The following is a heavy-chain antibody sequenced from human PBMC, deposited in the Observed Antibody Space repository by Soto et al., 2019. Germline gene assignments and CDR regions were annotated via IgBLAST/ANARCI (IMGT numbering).Heavy chain of an antibody. D-gene: IGHD3-10*01. J-gene: IGHJ4*02. V-gene: IGHV3-23*01. CDR2: ISGSGDNA. Sequence: VPLLESGGGLVQPGGSLRLSCAASGFTFRGYVISWFRQTPGKGLEWVSDISGSGDNANYGDSVKGRFTISRDDPQQTVYLQMNSLRAEDTAVYYCAKTREVRGLGPEDWGPGTLVAVSS. CDR1: GFTFRGYV. CDR3: AKTREVRGLGPED.